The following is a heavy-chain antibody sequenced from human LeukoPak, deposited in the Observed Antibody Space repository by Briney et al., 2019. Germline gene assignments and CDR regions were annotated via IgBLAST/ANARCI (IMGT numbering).Heavy chain of an antibody. CDR1: GGSISSYY. CDR3: ARVATDAFDI. D-gene: IGHD5-12*01. J-gene: IGHJ3*02. CDR2: IYYSGIT. V-gene: IGHV4-59*01. Sequence: SETLSLTCTVSGGSISSYYWSWIRQPPGKGLEWIGYIYYSGITNYNPSLKSLVTISVDTSKNQFSLKLSSVTAADTAVYYCARVATDAFDIWGQGTMVTVSS.